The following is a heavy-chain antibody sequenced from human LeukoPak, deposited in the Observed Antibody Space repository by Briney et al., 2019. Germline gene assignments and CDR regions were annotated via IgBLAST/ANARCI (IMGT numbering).Heavy chain of an antibody. D-gene: IGHD5/OR15-5a*01. CDR1: GYPFTSYG. Sequence: ASVKVSCKASGYPFTSYGIGWVRQTPGQGLEWMGWISAYNSKTKYSQNFQGRFTMTTDTSTSTAYMELRSLRSDDTAVYFCARDIVSTVNDYYHYMDVWGKGTTVTISS. V-gene: IGHV1-18*01. CDR3: ARDIVSTVNDYYHYMDV. CDR2: ISAYNSKT. J-gene: IGHJ6*03.